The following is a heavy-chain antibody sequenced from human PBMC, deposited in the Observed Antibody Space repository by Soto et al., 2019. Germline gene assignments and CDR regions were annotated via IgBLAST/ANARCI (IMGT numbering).Heavy chain of an antibody. CDR1: GGSISSGGYS. CDR2: IYHSGST. J-gene: IGHJ4*02. V-gene: IGHV4-30-2*01. CDR3: ARGVYYYDSSGYYYDPYYFDY. Sequence: SETLSLTCAVSGGSISSGGYSWSWIRQPPGKGLEWIGYIYHSGSTYYNPSLKSRVTISVDRSKNQFSLKLSSVTAADTAVYYCARGVYYYDSSGYYYDPYYFDYWGQGTLGTVSS. D-gene: IGHD3-22*01.